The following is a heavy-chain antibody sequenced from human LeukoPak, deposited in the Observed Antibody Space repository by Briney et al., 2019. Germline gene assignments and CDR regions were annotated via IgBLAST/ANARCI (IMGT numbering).Heavy chain of an antibody. Sequence: PSETLSLTRAVSGASISADYWIWIRQPPGKGLEWIGYIYYSGSTNYNPSLKSRVTISVDTSKNQFSLRLSSVTAADTAMYYCARRVPSGFVDSWGQGTLVTVSS. CDR2: IYYSGST. J-gene: IGHJ4*02. V-gene: IGHV4-59*08. CDR3: ARRVPSGFVDS. D-gene: IGHD5-12*01. CDR1: GASISADY.